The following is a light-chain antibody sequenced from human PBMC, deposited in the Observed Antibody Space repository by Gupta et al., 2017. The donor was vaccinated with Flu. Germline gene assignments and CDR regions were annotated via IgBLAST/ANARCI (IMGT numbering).Light chain of an antibody. Sequence: EIASLSCKASQWVTSSFLVCYQLKPRQATRLLMSDATTGAADVASICSSSGSGTDIPITSRRLEAGDVAVYYCQQGGCIPFTFGPGTKVEIK. CDR1: QWVTSSF. CDR3: QQGGCIPFT. V-gene: IGKV3-20*01. CDR2: DAT. J-gene: IGKJ3*01.